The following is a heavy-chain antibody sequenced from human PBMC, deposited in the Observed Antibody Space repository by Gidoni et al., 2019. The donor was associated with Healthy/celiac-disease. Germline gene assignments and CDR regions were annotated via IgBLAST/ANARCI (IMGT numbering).Heavy chain of an antibody. CDR1: GYTITSYG. CDR2: ISAYNGNT. J-gene: IGHJ3*02. D-gene: IGHD6-13*01. V-gene: IGHV1-18*01. CDR3: ARCPRSWYEYDAFDI. Sequence: QVQLVQSGAEVKKPGASVTVDCKASGYTITSYGISWVRQDPGQGLEWMGWISAYNGNTTYAPKLQGRVTMTTDPSTSTAYMELRSLRSDATAVYYCARCPRSWYEYDAFDIWGQGTMVTVSS.